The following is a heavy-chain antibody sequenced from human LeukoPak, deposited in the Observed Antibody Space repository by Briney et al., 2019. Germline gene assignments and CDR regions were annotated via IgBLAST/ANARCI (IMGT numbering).Heavy chain of an antibody. CDR1: GFTFSSYW. J-gene: IGHJ5*02. V-gene: IGHV3-74*01. CDR3: AKVPNYQYCSGGSCYEYNWFDP. Sequence: GGSLRLSCAASGFTFSSYWMHWVRHAPGKGLVWVSRINSDGSSTSYADSVKGRFTISRDNAKNTLYLQMNSLRAEDTAVYYCAKVPNYQYCSGGSCYEYNWFDPWGQGTLVTVSS. D-gene: IGHD2-15*01. CDR2: INSDGSST.